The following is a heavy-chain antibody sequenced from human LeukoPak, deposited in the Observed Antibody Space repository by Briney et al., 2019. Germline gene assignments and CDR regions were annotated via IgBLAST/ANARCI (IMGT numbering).Heavy chain of an antibody. Sequence: KPGESLKISCKGSGYIFTSYWIGWVRQLPGKGLEWMGIIYPGDSDTRYSPSFQGQVTISADKSISTAYLQWSSLKASDTAMYYCARRQYSSSWSSDAFDIWGQGTMVTVSS. J-gene: IGHJ3*02. D-gene: IGHD6-13*01. CDR2: IYPGDSDT. CDR1: GYIFTSYW. V-gene: IGHV5-51*03. CDR3: ARRQYSSSWSSDAFDI.